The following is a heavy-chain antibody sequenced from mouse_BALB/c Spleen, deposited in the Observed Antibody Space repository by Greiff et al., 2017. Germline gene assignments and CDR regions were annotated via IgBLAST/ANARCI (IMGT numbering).Heavy chain of an antibody. CDR3: ARGVDYDWAWFAY. CDR2: IRTYYGDA. CDR1: GYTFTDYA. V-gene: IGHV1S137*01. J-gene: IGHJ3*01. Sequence: QVQLQQSGAELVRPGVSVKISCKGSGYTFTDYAMHWVKQSHAKSLEWIGVIRTYYGDASYNQKFKGKATMTVDKSSSTAYMELARLTSEDSAIYYCARGVDYDWAWFAYWGQGTLVTVSA. D-gene: IGHD2-4*01.